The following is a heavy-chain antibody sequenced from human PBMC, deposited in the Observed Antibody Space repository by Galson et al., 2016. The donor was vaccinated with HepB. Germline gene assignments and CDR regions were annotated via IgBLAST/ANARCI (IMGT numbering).Heavy chain of an antibody. CDR3: VKDAAWSVDP. CDR1: GFTFSNYG. CDR2: IRGGGDGP. J-gene: IGHJ5*02. V-gene: IGHV3-64D*06. Sequence: SLRLSCAASGFTFSNYGMIWVRQPPGKGLECVSSIRGGGDGPYYADSVRGRFTISRDNPKNTLYLQMNSLSIDDTAVYYCVKDAAWSVDPWGQGTLVTVSS. D-gene: IGHD2-15*01.